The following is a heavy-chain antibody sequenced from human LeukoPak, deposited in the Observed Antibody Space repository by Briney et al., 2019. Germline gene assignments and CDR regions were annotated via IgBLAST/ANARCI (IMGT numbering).Heavy chain of an antibody. D-gene: IGHD4-23*01. CDR1: GGSISSYY. V-gene: IGHV4-4*07. Sequence: SETLSLTCTVSGGSISSYYWSWIRQPAGKGLEWIGRIYTSGSTNYNPSLKSRVTMSVDTSKNQFSLKLSSVTAADTAVYYCARSGKAPYYYYYYMDVWGKGTTVTVSS. CDR3: ARSGKAPYYYYYYMDV. CDR2: IYTSGST. J-gene: IGHJ6*03.